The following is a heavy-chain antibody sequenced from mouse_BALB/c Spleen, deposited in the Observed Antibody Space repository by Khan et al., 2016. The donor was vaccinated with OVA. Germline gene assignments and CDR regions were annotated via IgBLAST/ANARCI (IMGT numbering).Heavy chain of an antibody. D-gene: IGHD6-1*01. Sequence: QIQLVQSGPELKKPGETVKISCKASGYTFTNYGMNWVKQAPGKGLKWMGWINTYTGEPTYADDFKGRFAFSLETSANTAYLQINHLKKEEAATYVCARSASYWCFDVWGAGTTVTVSS. CDR1: GYTFTNYG. CDR3: ARSASYWCFDV. J-gene: IGHJ1*01. V-gene: IGHV9-3-1*01. CDR2: INTYTGEP.